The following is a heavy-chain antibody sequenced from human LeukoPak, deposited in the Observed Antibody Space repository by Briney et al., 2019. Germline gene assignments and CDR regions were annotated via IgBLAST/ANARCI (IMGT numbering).Heavy chain of an antibody. CDR2: INSDGSST. Sequence: PGGSLRLSCAASGFTFSSYWMHWVRQAPGKGLVWVSRINSDGSSTSYADSVKGRFTISRDNAKNTLYLQMNSLRAEDTAVYYCAGEGSSGYSGYFDLWGRGTLVTVSS. CDR1: GFTFSSYW. CDR3: AGEGSSGYSGYFDL. V-gene: IGHV3-74*01. D-gene: IGHD3-22*01. J-gene: IGHJ2*01.